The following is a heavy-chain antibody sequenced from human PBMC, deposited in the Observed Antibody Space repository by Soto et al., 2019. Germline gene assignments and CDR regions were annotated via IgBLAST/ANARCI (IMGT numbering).Heavy chain of an antibody. CDR2: IYWNDDR. CDR3: AHRRRFCSGATCYVWFDP. CDR1: GFSLTTRGVG. V-gene: IGHV2-5*01. Sequence: ITLKESGPTLVKPTQTLTLTCTFSGFSLTTRGVGVGWIRQPPGKALEWLALIYWNDDRYYSPSLKSRLTITKDTSKNQVVLTVTNMDPADTATYYCAHRRRFCSGATCYVWFDPWGQGTLVTVSS. D-gene: IGHD2-15*01. J-gene: IGHJ5*02.